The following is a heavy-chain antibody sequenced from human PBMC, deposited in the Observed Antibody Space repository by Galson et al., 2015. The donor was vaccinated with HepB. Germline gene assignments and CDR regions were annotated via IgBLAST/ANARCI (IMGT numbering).Heavy chain of an antibody. CDR3: ARENRAAFDI. V-gene: IGHV3-74*01. CDR1: GFTFSSYW. Sequence: SLRLSCAASGFTFSSYWMHWVRQVPGKGLVWVSRIHGDGRSTTYADSVKGRFTISRDNAKNTLYLQMNSLRAEDTAVYYCARENRAAFDIWGQGTTVTVSS. J-gene: IGHJ3*02. D-gene: IGHD1-14*01. CDR2: IHGDGRST.